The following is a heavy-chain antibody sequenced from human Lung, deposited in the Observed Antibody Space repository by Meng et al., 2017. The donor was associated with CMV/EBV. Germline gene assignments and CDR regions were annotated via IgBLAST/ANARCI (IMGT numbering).Heavy chain of an antibody. J-gene: IGHJ6*02. CDR1: GFTFSDYE. D-gene: IGHD4-23*01. Sequence: SCAASGFTFSDYEMYWVRQAPGKGLEWISYIGGSGASKYYAESVKGRFTMSRDNVDDSLYLQMNSLSPDDTATYYCARGKRKGGNFPSFHYDMDVWGQGXTVTVSS. CDR3: ARGKRKGGNFPSFHYDMDV. V-gene: IGHV3-48*03. CDR2: IGGSGASK.